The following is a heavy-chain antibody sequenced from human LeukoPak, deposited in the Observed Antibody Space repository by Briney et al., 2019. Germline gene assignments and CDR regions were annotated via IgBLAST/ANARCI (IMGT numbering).Heavy chain of an antibody. J-gene: IGHJ4*02. V-gene: IGHV4-30-2*01. D-gene: IGHD5/OR15-5a*01. CDR2: IYHSGST. CDR1: GGSISSGGYS. CDR3: ARAGVYTNSFDY. Sequence: SETLSLTCAVSGGSISSGGYSWSWLRQPPGKGLEWIGYIYHSGSTYYNPSLKSRVTISVDRSKNQFSLKLSSVTAADTAVYYCARAGVYTNSFDYWGQGTLVTVSS.